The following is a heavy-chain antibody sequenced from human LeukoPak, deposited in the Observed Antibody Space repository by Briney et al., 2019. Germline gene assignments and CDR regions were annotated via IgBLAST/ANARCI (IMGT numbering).Heavy chain of an antibody. J-gene: IGHJ3*02. CDR3: ARELSVSDDAFDI. CDR2: MNPNSGNT. V-gene: IGHV1-8*01. D-gene: IGHD1-26*01. CDR1: GYTFTSYD. Sequence: ASVKVSCKASGYTFTSYDINWVRQATGQGLEWMGWMNPNSGNTGYAQKFQGRVTMTRNTSISTAYMELSSLRSEDTAVYYCARELSVSDDAFDIWGQGTMVTVSS.